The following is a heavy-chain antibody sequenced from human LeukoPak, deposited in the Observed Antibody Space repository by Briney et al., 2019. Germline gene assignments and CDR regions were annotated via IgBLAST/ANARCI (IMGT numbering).Heavy chain of an antibody. J-gene: IGHJ4*02. Sequence: GGSLRLSCAASGFTFSSYWMHWARQAPGKGLVWVSRINSDGSSTSYADSVKGRFTISRDNAKNTVYLQMNSLRAEDTAVYYCTRVQSGTPFDYWGQGTLVTVSS. D-gene: IGHD1-26*01. CDR2: INSDGSST. CDR1: GFTFSSYW. V-gene: IGHV3-74*01. CDR3: TRVQSGTPFDY.